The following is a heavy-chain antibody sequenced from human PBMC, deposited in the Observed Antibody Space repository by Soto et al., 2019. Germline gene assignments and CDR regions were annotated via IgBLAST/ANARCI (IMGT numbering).Heavy chain of an antibody. CDR3: AKEGGYYHYGKDA. Sequence: GESLKISCQGSGYSFTYFWISWVRQMPGKGLEWMGRIDPGDSNTIYSPSFQGHATISVDKSSSTSYLQSDSLKASDTAIYYGAKEGGYYHYGKDAWGQGTTVTVSS. CDR2: IDPGDSNT. J-gene: IGHJ6*02. CDR1: GYSFTYFW. D-gene: IGHD3-16*01. V-gene: IGHV5-10-1*01.